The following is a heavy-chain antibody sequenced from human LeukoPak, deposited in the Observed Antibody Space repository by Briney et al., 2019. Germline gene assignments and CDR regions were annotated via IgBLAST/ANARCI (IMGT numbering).Heavy chain of an antibody. J-gene: IGHJ6*02. V-gene: IGHV3-30-3*01. D-gene: IGHD3-3*01. CDR3: ARDLDVLRFLEWSTSAYYYYGMDV. CDR2: ISYDGSNK. CDR1: GFTFSSYA. Sequence: GGSLRPSCAASGFTFSSYAMHWVRQAPGKGLEWVAVISYDGSNKYYADSVKGRFTISRDNSKNTLYLQMDSLRAEDTAVYYCARDLDVLRFLEWSTSAYYYYGMDVWGQGTTVTVSS.